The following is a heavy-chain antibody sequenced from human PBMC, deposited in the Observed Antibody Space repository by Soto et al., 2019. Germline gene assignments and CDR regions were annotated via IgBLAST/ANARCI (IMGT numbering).Heavy chain of an antibody. D-gene: IGHD6-13*01. Sequence: SETLSLTCTVSGGSISSGGYYWSWIRQHPGKGLEWIGSIFYSGSTYYNPSLKSRVTISVDTSKNQFSLKLSSVTAADTAVYYCARAFIAAAGTGSPRDYYYYYGMDVWGQGTTVTVSS. V-gene: IGHV4-39*01. CDR1: GGSISSGGYY. CDR2: IFYSGST. J-gene: IGHJ6*02. CDR3: ARAFIAAAGTGSPRDYYYYYGMDV.